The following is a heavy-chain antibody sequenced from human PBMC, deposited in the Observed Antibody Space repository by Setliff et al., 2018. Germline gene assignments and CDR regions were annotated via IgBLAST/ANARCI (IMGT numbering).Heavy chain of an antibody. J-gene: IGHJ4*02. CDR2: FYHSASS. Sequence: SETLSLTCNVSGGSISSDYWSWIRQPPGKALEWIGYFYHSASSNYNPSLKGRVTMSIDTSKSQFSLNLSSVTAADTAVYYCARIAYGSGSYYFDYWGQGTLVTVSS. CDR3: ARIAYGSGSYYFDY. D-gene: IGHD3-10*01. V-gene: IGHV4-59*08. CDR1: GGSISSDY.